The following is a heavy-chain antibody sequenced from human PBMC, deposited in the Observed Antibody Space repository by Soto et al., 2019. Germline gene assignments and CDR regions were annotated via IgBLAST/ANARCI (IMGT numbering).Heavy chain of an antibody. CDR1: GFTFSSYA. CDR2: ISGSGGST. Sequence: GGSLRLSCAASGFTFSSYAMSWVRQAPGKGLEWVSAISGSGGSTYYADSVKGRFTISRDNSKNTLYLQMNSLRAEDTAVYYCAKDRHRTGTTGSPSDIFDYWGKGTLVTVSS. J-gene: IGHJ4*02. CDR3: AKDRHRTGTTGSPSDIFDY. V-gene: IGHV3-23*01. D-gene: IGHD1-1*01.